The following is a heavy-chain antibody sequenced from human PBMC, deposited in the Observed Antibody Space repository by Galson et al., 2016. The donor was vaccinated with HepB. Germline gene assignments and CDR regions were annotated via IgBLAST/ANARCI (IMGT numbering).Heavy chain of an antibody. CDR1: GFTFDNYA. D-gene: IGHD7-27*01. V-gene: IGHV3-20*04. J-gene: IGHJ6*04. CDR2: IGWSGENT. Sequence: SLRLSCAASGFTFDNYALNWVRQTPGTGLELVAGIGWSGENTGSADSVKGRFTISRDNSRNSLYLQMNSLRVDDTALYYCARAWGHGTPTSDFFGMDVWGKGTTVIVSA. CDR3: ARAWGHGTPTSDFFGMDV.